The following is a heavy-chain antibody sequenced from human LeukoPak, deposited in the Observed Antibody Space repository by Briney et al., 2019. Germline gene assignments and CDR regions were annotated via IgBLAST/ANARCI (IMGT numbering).Heavy chain of an antibody. V-gene: IGHV4-30-2*01. CDR3: ARVWHDSSGYYYVLVFDY. CDR1: GGSISSGGYS. J-gene: IGHJ4*02. CDR2: IYHSGST. D-gene: IGHD3-22*01. Sequence: SETLSLTCAVSGGSISSGGYSWSWIRQPPGKGLEWIGYIYHSGSTYYNPSLKSRVTISVDRPKNQFSLKLSSVTAADTAVYYCARVWHDSSGYYYVLVFDYWGQGTLVTVSS.